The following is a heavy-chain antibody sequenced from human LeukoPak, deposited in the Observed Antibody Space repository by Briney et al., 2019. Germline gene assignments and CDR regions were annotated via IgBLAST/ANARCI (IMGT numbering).Heavy chain of an antibody. J-gene: IGHJ5*02. CDR2: IYYSGST. CDR1: GGSISSYY. Sequence: SETLSLTCTVSGGSISSYYWSWIRQPPGKGLEWIGYIYYSGSTNYNPSLKSRVTISVDTSKNQFSLRLSSVTAADTAVYYCAVGVPGFFRGWFDPWGQGTLVTVSS. CDR3: AVGVPGFFRGWFDP. V-gene: IGHV4-59*01. D-gene: IGHD3-16*01.